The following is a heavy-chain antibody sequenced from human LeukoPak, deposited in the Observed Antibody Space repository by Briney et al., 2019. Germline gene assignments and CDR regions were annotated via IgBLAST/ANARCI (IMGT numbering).Heavy chain of an antibody. CDR2: ISSSGSTI. CDR3: ARDTKELRYYGSGSYSPYFDY. J-gene: IGHJ4*02. V-gene: IGHV3-11*04. D-gene: IGHD3-10*01. CDR1: GFTFSDYY. Sequence: GGSLRLSCAASGFTFSDYYMSWIRQAPGKGLEWVSYISSSGSTIYYADSVKGRFTISRDNAKNSLYLQMNSLRAEDTAVYYCARDTKELRYYGSGSYSPYFDYWGQGTLVTVSS.